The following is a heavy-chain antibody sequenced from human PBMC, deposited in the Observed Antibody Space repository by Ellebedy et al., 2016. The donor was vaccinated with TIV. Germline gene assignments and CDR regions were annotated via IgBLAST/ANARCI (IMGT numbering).Heavy chain of an antibody. J-gene: IGHJ6*02. D-gene: IGHD1-14*01. V-gene: IGHV3-23*01. CDR1: GFTFSSYA. Sequence: GGSLRLSXAASGFTFSSYAMSWVRQAPGKGLEWVSAISGSGGSTYYADSVKGRFTISRDNSKNTLYLQMNSLRAEDTAVYYCVNDMAPRIDYYYGMDVWGQGTTVTVSS. CDR2: ISGSGGST. CDR3: VNDMAPRIDYYYGMDV.